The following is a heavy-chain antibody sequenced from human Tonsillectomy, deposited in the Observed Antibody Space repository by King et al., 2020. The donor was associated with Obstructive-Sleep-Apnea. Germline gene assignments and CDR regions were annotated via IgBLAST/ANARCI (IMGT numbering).Heavy chain of an antibody. Sequence: VQLVESGGGVVQPGRSLRLSCAASGFTFSSYAMHWVRQAPGKGLVWVAVISYDGSNKYYADSVKGRFTISRDNSKNTLYLQMNSLRAEDTAVYYCARDEDGLRLVELSLLGYWGQGTLVTVSS. CDR3: ARDEDGLRLVELSLLGY. CDR2: ISYDGSNK. V-gene: IGHV3-30*04. CDR1: GFTFSSYA. D-gene: IGHD3-16*02. J-gene: IGHJ4*02.